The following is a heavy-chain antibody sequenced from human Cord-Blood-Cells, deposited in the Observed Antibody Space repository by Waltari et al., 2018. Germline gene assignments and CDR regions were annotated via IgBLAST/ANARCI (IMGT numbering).Heavy chain of an antibody. CDR2: IIPSVGTA. CDR1: GGTFSSYA. D-gene: IGHD3-3*01. Sequence: QVQLVQSGAEVKKPGSSVKVSCKASGGTFSSYAISWVRQAPGQGLEWMGGIIPSVGTANYAQKFQGRVTITADESTSTAYMELSSLRSEDTAVYYCARKGRPSGYLDYWGQGTLVTVSS. J-gene: IGHJ4*02. CDR3: ARKGRPSGYLDY. V-gene: IGHV1-69*12.